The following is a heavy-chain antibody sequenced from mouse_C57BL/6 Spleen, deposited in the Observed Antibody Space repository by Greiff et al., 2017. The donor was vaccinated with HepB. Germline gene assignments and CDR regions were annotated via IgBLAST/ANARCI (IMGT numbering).Heavy chain of an antibody. CDR2: IYPGSGNT. V-gene: IGHV1-76*01. CDR1: GYTFTDYY. CDR3: ARGGNYAMDY. Sequence: VQLKESGAELVRPGASVKLSCKASGYTFTDYYINWVKQRPGQGLEWIARIYPGSGNTYYNEKFKGKATLTAEKSSSTAYMQLSSLTSEDSAVYFCARGGNYAMDYWGQGTSVTVSS. J-gene: IGHJ4*01.